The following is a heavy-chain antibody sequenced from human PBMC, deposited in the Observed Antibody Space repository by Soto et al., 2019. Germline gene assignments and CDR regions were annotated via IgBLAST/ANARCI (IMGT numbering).Heavy chain of an antibody. V-gene: IGHV3-72*01. CDR1: GFTFSDHY. Sequence: EVQLVESGGGLVQPGGSLRLSCAASGFTFSDHYMDWVRQAPGKGLEWVGRTRNKANSYTTEYAASVKGRFTISRDDSKNSLYLQMNSLKTEDTAVYYCASEGATDAFDIWGQGTMVTVSS. CDR3: ASEGATDAFDI. D-gene: IGHD1-26*01. CDR2: TRNKANSYTT. J-gene: IGHJ3*02.